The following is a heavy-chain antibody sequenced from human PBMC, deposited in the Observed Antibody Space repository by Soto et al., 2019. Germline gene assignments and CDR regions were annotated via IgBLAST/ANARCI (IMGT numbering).Heavy chain of an antibody. D-gene: IGHD6-13*01. J-gene: IGHJ4*02. Sequence: QVQLQESGPGLVKPSWTLSLTCAVSGDSISSDKWWSWVRQPPGKGLEWIGEIHHSGNSNYNPSLKSRVIISVDKSKNQFSLKLSSVTDADTAVYYCARGERQQQRDYWGQGTLVIVSS. CDR2: IHHSGNS. CDR1: GDSISSDKW. CDR3: ARGERQQQRDY. V-gene: IGHV4-4*02.